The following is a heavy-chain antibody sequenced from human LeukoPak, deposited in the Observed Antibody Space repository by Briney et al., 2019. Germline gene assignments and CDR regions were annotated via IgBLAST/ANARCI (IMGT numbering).Heavy chain of an antibody. J-gene: IGHJ4*02. CDR1: GGSISSGTYY. V-gene: IGHV4-39*01. D-gene: IGHD3-3*01. Sequence: KPSETLSLTCTVSGGSISSGTYYWGWIRQPPGKGLEWIGSIYNSGSTYYNPSLKSRVTISVDTSKNQFSLKLSSVTAADTAVYYRASYDFWSGYTYDHWGQGTLVTVSS. CDR3: ASYDFWSGYTYDH. CDR2: IYNSGST.